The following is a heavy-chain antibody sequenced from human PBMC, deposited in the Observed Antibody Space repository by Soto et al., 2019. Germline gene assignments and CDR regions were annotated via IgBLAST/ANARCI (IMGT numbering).Heavy chain of an antibody. Sequence: DVQLVESGGGLVQPGGSLRLSCEASEYTFSSLWMNWVRQAPGKGLEWVAIIEQNGGGRNYLDSVKGRFTISRDNAKKSVYLHMNSLRGEDTALYYCVGGYGWLPDYWGQGTLVIVSS. V-gene: IGHV3-7*05. J-gene: IGHJ4*02. CDR3: VGGYGWLPDY. D-gene: IGHD6-19*01. CDR1: EYTFSSLW. CDR2: IEQNGGGR.